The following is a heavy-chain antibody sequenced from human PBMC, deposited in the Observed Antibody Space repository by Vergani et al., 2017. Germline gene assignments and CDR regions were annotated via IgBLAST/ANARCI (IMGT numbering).Heavy chain of an antibody. CDR2: ISGSGGST. D-gene: IGHD1-26*01. CDR3: AKDLRWELLKTGSDY. CDR1: GFTFSSYA. J-gene: IGHJ4*02. V-gene: IGHV3-23*04. Sequence: VQLVESGGGVVKPGRSLRLSCAASGFTFSSYAMSWVRQAPGKGLEWVSAISGSGGSTYYADSVKGRFTISRDNSKNTLYLQMNSLRAEDTAVYYCAKDLRWELLKTGSDYWGQGTLVTVSS.